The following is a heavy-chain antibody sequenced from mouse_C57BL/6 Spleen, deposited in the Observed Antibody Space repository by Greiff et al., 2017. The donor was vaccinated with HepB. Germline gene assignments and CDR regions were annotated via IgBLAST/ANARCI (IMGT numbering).Heavy chain of an antibody. Sequence: EVMLVESGGDLVKPGGSLKLSCAASGFTFSSYGMSWVRQTPDKRLEWVATISSGGSYTYYPDSVKGRFTISRDNAKNTLYLQMSSLKSEDTAMYYCARRGQLRLPYYAMDYWGQGTSVTVSS. D-gene: IGHD3-2*02. CDR2: ISSGGSYT. V-gene: IGHV5-6*02. CDR1: GFTFSSYG. CDR3: ARRGQLRLPYYAMDY. J-gene: IGHJ4*01.